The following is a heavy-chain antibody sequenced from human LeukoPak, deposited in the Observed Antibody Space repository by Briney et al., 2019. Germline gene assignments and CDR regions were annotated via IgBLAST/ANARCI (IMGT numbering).Heavy chain of an antibody. CDR2: INPNTGGT. Sequence: ASVKVSCKASGYTFTGYYMYWVRQAPGQGLEWMGWINPNTGGTNYAQKFQGRVTMTGDTPISTVYMELSRLTSDDAAVYYCARDLKGSAWYVDYWGQGTLVTVSS. CDR3: ARDLKGSAWYVDY. J-gene: IGHJ4*02. CDR1: GYTFTGYY. V-gene: IGHV1-2*02. D-gene: IGHD6-19*01.